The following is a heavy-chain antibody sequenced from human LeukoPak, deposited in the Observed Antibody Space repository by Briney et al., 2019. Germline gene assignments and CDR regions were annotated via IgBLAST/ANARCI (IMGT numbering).Heavy chain of an antibody. J-gene: IGHJ6*02. V-gene: IGHV3-23*01. D-gene: IGHD3-10*01. CDR2: IGERGGST. CDR3: AKVPYSDYGAGRPPFMDV. CDR1: VFTFSTYA. Sequence: PGGSLRPSCAASVFTFSTYAMSWVRLAPGKGMEWVSTIGERGGSTYYADSVKGRFTISRDNSKNTLYLQMNSPRDEDTALYYCAKVPYSDYGAGRPPFMDVWGQGTTVAISS.